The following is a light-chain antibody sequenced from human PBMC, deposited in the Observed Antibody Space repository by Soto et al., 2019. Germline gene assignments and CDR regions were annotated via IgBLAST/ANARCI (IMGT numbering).Light chain of an antibody. J-gene: IGKJ2*01. V-gene: IGKV3-11*01. CDR2: DAS. CDR3: QQPDNWYT. Sequence: ESVLTQSPVTLSLSPGERATLSCRASQSVGNYLAWYQQKPGQAPRLLIYDASNRATGIPARFSGSGSGTDFPLTIRSLEPEDFAVYYCQQPDNWYTFGKGTKLEIK. CDR1: QSVGNY.